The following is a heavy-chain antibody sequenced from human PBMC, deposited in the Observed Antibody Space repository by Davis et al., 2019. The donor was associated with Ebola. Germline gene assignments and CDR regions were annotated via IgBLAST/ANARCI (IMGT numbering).Heavy chain of an antibody. V-gene: IGHV1-18*01. Sequence: ASVKVSCKASGYTFTSYGISWVRQAPGQGLEWMGWISAYNGNTNYAQKLQGRVTVTTDTSTSTAYMELRSLRSDDTAVYYCARDYRVHGTLRCCGYWGQGTLVTVSS. CDR1: GYTFTSYG. CDR3: ARDYRVHGTLRCCGY. CDR2: ISAYNGNT. D-gene: IGHD4-17*01. J-gene: IGHJ4*02.